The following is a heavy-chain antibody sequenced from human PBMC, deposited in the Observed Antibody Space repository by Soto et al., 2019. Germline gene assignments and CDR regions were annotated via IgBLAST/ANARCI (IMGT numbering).Heavy chain of an antibody. D-gene: IGHD6-13*01. CDR3: ARGIAWYMFDY. J-gene: IGHJ4*02. CDR1: GYTFSTFG. V-gene: IGHV1-18*01. Sequence: GASVKVSCKTSGYTFSTFGVNWVRQAPGQGLEWMGWISAYSGNTVYAQKLQGRVTMTTDTSTTTAYMELRSLTSDDTATYFCARGIAWYMFDYWGQGTLVTVSS. CDR2: ISAYSGNT.